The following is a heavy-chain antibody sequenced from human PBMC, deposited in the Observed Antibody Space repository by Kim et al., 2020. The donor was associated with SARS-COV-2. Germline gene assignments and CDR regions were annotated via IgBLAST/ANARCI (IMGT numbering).Heavy chain of an antibody. CDR2: IKQDGSEK. CDR1: GFTFSSYW. V-gene: IGHV3-7*03. Sequence: GGSLRLSCAASGFTFSSYWMSWVRQAPGKGLEWVANIKQDGSEKYYVDSVKGRFTISRDNAKNSLYLQMNSLRAEDTAVYYCARKGDPYGSGSYGDFQHWGQGTLVTVSS. J-gene: IGHJ1*01. D-gene: IGHD3-10*01. CDR3: ARKGDPYGSGSYGDFQH.